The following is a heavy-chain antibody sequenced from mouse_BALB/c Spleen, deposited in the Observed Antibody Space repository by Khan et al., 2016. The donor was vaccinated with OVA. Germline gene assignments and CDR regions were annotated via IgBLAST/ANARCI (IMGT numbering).Heavy chain of an antibody. Sequence: VELVESGPGLVAPSQSLSITCTVSGFSLTSYGVSWVHQPPGKGLEWLGVIWGDGSTNYHSALISRLIISKDNSQSQVFLKLNSLQTEDTATYYCAKFTPDYYSLDYWGQGTSVTVSS. CDR3: AKFTPDYYSLDY. V-gene: IGHV2-3*01. CDR1: GFSLTSYG. CDR2: IWGDGST. D-gene: IGHD1-1*01. J-gene: IGHJ4*01.